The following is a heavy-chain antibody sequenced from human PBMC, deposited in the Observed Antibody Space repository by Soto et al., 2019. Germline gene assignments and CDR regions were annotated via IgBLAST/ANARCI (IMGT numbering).Heavy chain of an antibody. Sequence: SETLSLTCTVSGRSISSYYWSWIRQPPGKGLEWIGYIYYSGSTNYNPSLKSRFSISVDTSKNKFSLKLSSVTAADTAVYYCARGALRLGGAGDYYAFDIWGQGTMVTVSS. CDR2: IYYSGST. V-gene: IGHV4-59*08. D-gene: IGHD4-17*01. CDR3: ARGALRLGGAGDYYAFDI. CDR1: GRSISSYY. J-gene: IGHJ3*02.